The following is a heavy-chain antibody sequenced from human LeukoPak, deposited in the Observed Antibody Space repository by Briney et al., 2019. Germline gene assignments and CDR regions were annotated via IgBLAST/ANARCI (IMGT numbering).Heavy chain of an antibody. V-gene: IGHV1-2*02. CDR2: INPNSGGT. J-gene: IGHJ3*02. CDR1: GYTFTGYY. Sequence: GAXVKVSCKASGYTFTGYYMHWVRQAPGQGIEWMGWINPNSGGTNYAQKFQGRVTMTRDTSISTACMELSRLRSDDTAVYYCARERYYCSSASCYSTVDAFDIWGQGTMVTVSS. CDR3: ARERYYCSSASCYSTVDAFDI. D-gene: IGHD2-2*01.